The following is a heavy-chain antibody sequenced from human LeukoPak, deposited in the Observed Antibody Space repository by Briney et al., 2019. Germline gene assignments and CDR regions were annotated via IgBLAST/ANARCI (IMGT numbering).Heavy chain of an antibody. CDR2: IYTSGST. V-gene: IGHV4-4*07. D-gene: IGHD3-22*01. CDR3: AGTPAHYYDSSGLFDP. J-gene: IGHJ5*02. CDR1: GGSISSYY. Sequence: SETLSLTCTVSGGSISSYYWSWIRQPAGKGLEWIGRIYTSGSTNYNPSLKSRVTMSVDTSKNQFSLKLSSVTAADTAVYYCAGTPAHYYDSSGLFDPWGQGTLVTVSS.